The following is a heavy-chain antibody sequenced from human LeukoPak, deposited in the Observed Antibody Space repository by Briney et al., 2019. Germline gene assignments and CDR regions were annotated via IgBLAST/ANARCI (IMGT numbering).Heavy chain of an antibody. J-gene: IGHJ4*02. CDR2: IWYDGSNK. CDR1: GFTFSSYG. D-gene: IGHD3-9*01. Sequence: PGGSLRLSCPASGFTFSSYGMHWVRQAPGKGLEWVAVIWYDGSNKYYADSVKGRFTISRDNSKNTLYLQMNSLRAEDTAVYYCAKDLMDYDILTGYYDYWGQGTLVTVSS. CDR3: AKDLMDYDILTGYYDY. V-gene: IGHV3-33*06.